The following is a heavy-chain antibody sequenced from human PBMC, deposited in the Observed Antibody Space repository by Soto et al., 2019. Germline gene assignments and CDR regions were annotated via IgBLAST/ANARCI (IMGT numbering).Heavy chain of an antibody. CDR1: GYTFTSYG. J-gene: IGHJ4*02. Sequence: QVQLVQSGAEVKKPGASVKVSCEASGYTFTSYGITWVRQAPGQGLEWMGWISGYNGNTNYAQKLQGRVTMTTDTSTSTAYMELRSLRSNDTAVYYCARHWGSSGGENYLGYWGQGTLVTVSS. D-gene: IGHD6-19*01. CDR2: ISGYNGNT. CDR3: ARHWGSSGGENYLGY. V-gene: IGHV1-18*01.